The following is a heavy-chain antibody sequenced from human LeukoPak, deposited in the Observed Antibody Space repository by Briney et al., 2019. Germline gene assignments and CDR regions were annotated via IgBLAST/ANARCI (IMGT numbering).Heavy chain of an antibody. CDR1: GYNFTDYY. Sequence: ASVKVSCKASGYNFTDYYIHWVRQAPGQGLEWMGWINPNSGGTHYAQRFQGRVTMTRDTSISTGYMELNRLRSDDTAVYYCARVAVVNANWFDPWGQGTLVTVSS. D-gene: IGHD4-23*01. CDR3: ARVAVVNANWFDP. CDR2: INPNSGGT. V-gene: IGHV1-2*02. J-gene: IGHJ5*02.